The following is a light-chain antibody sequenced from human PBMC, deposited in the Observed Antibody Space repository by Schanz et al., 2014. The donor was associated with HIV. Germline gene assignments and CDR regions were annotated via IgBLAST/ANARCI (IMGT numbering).Light chain of an antibody. J-gene: IGLJ2*01. V-gene: IGLV2-11*01. CDR1: SSDVGGYNF. CDR2: EVT. CDR3: TSYASTSTVV. Sequence: QSALTQPRSVSGSPGQSVTISCIGTSSDVGGYNFVSWYQEHPGKAPKLLIYEVTKRPSGVSGRFSGSKSGNTASLTVSGLQAEDEANYYCTSYASTSTVVFGGGTKLTVL.